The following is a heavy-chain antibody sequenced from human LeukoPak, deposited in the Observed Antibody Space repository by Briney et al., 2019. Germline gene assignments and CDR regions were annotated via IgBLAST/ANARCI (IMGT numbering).Heavy chain of an antibody. V-gene: IGHV4-34*01. CDR2: IHPSGST. D-gene: IGHD1-26*01. CDR1: GGSFSGYY. CDR3: ARGLDTYKSGVD. J-gene: IGHJ4*02. Sequence: PSETLSLTCAVYGGSFSGYYCTWIRQAPGKGLGWIGEIHPSGSTNYNPSLMSRVSLSLDTSKNQLSLRLSSVTAADTAVYFCARGLDTYKSGVDWGQGTLVTVSS.